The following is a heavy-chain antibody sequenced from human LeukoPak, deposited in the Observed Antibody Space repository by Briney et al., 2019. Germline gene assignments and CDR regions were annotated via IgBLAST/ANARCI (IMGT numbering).Heavy chain of an antibody. V-gene: IGHV4-59*01. Sequence: SETLSLTCTVSGGSISSYYWSWIRQPPGKGLEWIGYIYYSGSTNYNPSLKSRVTISVDTSKNQFSLKLSSVTAADTAVYYCARVVDYGGYYFDYWGQGTLVTVSS. J-gene: IGHJ4*02. CDR2: IYYSGST. CDR1: GGSISSYY. D-gene: IGHD4-23*01. CDR3: ARVVDYGGYYFDY.